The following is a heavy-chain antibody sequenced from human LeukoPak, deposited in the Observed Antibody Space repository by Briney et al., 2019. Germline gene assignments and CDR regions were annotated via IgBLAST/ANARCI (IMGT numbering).Heavy chain of an antibody. Sequence: GASVKVSCKASGYTFTSYYMHWVRQAPGQGLEWMGIINPSGGSTSYAQKFQGRVTMTRDTSTSTVYMELSSLRSEDTAVYYCARDGYSSSWYVRRKYYFDYWGQGTLVTVSS. CDR1: GYTFTSYY. V-gene: IGHV1-46*01. J-gene: IGHJ4*02. D-gene: IGHD6-13*01. CDR2: INPSGGST. CDR3: ARDGYSSSWYVRRKYYFDY.